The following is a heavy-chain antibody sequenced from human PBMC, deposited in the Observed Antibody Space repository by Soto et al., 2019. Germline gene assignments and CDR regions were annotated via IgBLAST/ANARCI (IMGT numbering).Heavy chain of an antibody. CDR1: GFTFSTYS. J-gene: IGHJ6*02. V-gene: IGHV3-21*01. CDR2: ISSSGSDI. CDR3: ASAPGGYGYYYYFGMDV. D-gene: IGHD3-22*01. Sequence: LRLSFAASGFTFSTYSMNWVRKAPGKGLEWVSSISSSGSDIYYADSVKGRFTISRDNAKNSLYLQMNSLRAEDTAVYYCASAPGGYGYYYYFGMDVWGQGTTVTVSS.